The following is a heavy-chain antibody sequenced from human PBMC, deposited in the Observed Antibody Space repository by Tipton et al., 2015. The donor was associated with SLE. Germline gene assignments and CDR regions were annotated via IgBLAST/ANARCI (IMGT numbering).Heavy chain of an antibody. CDR2: IKSKTDGGTT. CDR1: GFTFSNAW. V-gene: IGHV3-15*01. Sequence: SLRLSCAASGFTFSNAWMSWVRQAPGKGLEWVGRIKSKTDGGTTDYAAPVKGRFTISRDDSKNTLYLQMNSLKTEDTAVYYCTSDATGVSSGPGAFAIWGQGTMVTVSS. CDR3: TSDATGVSSGPGAFAI. J-gene: IGHJ3*02. D-gene: IGHD3-22*01.